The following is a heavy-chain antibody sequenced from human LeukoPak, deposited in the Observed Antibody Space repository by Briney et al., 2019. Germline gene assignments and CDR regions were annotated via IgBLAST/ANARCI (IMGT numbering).Heavy chain of an antibody. Sequence: GGSLRLSCAASGFTFSSYSMNWVRQAPGKGLEWASSISSSSSYIYYADSVKGRFTISRDNSKNTLYLQMNSLRAEDTAVYYCAKGGVVPAAHDAFDIWGQGTMVTVSS. D-gene: IGHD2-2*01. CDR1: GFTFSSYS. J-gene: IGHJ3*02. CDR2: ISSSSSYI. V-gene: IGHV3-21*01. CDR3: AKGGVVPAAHDAFDI.